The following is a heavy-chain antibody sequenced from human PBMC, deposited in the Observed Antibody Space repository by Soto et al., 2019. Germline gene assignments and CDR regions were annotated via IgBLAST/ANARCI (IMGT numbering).Heavy chain of an antibody. D-gene: IGHD5-18*01. CDR3: ARVPGFGFGYSYAFAMDV. Sequence: QVQLVQSGAEVKKPGASVKVSCKASGYTFSNYGISWVRQGPGQGLEWMGWISGYNGNTHYEEKVQDRIKMTTDTSTSTTYLELRSLRSDDTAVYFCARVPGFGFGYSYAFAMDVWGQGTTVTVSS. CDR1: GYTFSNYG. J-gene: IGHJ6*02. V-gene: IGHV1-18*01. CDR2: ISGYNGNT.